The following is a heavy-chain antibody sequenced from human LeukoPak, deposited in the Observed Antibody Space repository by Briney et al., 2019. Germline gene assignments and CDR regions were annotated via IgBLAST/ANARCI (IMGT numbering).Heavy chain of an antibody. J-gene: IGHJ4*02. Sequence: ASVKVSCKASGYTFTSNYIHWVRQAPGHGLEWMGILTPTDGRTNFAQKFQGRVTMTRDMSTRTVYMELSSLRSEDTAVYYCAREDDTSGSFGFWGQGTLVTVSS. CDR1: GYTFTSNY. CDR3: AREDDTSGSFGF. V-gene: IGHV1-46*01. CDR2: LTPTDGRT. D-gene: IGHD3-10*01.